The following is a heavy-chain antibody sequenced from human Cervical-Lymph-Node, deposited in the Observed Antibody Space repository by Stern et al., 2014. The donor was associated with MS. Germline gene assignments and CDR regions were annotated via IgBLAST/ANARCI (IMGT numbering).Heavy chain of an antibody. CDR2: INPSSGST. Sequence: QVQLVQSGAEVKKPGASVKLSCKASGYTFTTYWMHWVRQAPGQGLEWMGIINPSSGSTSYAQKFQGRVTMTRDTSTSTVYMDLSSLRSEDTAVYYCARDPNSSGWQNFDYWGQGTLVTVSS. CDR3: ARDPNSSGWQNFDY. CDR1: GYTFTTYW. J-gene: IGHJ4*02. D-gene: IGHD6-19*01. V-gene: IGHV1-46*01.